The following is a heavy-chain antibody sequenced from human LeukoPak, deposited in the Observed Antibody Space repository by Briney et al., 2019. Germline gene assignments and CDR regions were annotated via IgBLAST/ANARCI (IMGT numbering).Heavy chain of an antibody. Sequence: ASVTVSCKASGYTFTSYGISWVRQAPGQGLEWMGWISAYNGNTNYAQKLQGRVTMTTDTSTSTAYMELRSLRSDDTAVYYCASTPNDYGDYVYYYYYGMDVWGQGTTVTVS. D-gene: IGHD4-17*01. J-gene: IGHJ6*02. CDR2: ISAYNGNT. V-gene: IGHV1-18*01. CDR3: ASTPNDYGDYVYYYYYGMDV. CDR1: GYTFTSYG.